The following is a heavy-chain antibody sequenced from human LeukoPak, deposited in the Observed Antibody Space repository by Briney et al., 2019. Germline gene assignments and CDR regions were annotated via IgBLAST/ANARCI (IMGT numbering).Heavy chain of an antibody. CDR1: GLTFSTYA. J-gene: IGHJ4*02. CDR2: IWYDGSNK. V-gene: IGHV3-33*06. CDR3: AKGKGNYYDRSGYYVLDY. Sequence: GRSLRLSCAASGLTFSTYAMHWVRQAPGKGLEWVAVIWYDGSNKYYADSVKGRFTISRDNSKNTLYLQMNSLRAEDTAVYYCAKGKGNYYDRSGYYVLDYWGQGTLVTVSS. D-gene: IGHD3-22*01.